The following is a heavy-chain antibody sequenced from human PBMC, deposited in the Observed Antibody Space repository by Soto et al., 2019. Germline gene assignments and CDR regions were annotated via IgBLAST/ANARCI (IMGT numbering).Heavy chain of an antibody. Sequence: SVKVSCKASGGTFSSYAISWVRQAPGQGLEWMGGIIPIFGTANYAQKFQGRVTITADESKNTLYLQMNSLRAEDTAVYYCAKDLSPRVAGNRLAYYFDYWGQGTLVTVSS. CDR3: AKDLSPRVAGNRLAYYFDY. J-gene: IGHJ4*02. CDR1: GGTFSSYA. CDR2: IIPIFGTA. D-gene: IGHD6-19*01. V-gene: IGHV1-69*13.